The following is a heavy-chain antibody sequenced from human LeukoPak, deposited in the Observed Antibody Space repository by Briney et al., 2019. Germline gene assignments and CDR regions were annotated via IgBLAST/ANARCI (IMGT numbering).Heavy chain of an antibody. J-gene: IGHJ6*04. CDR3: ARRGLGASRPMDV. CDR2: IYPGDSDT. V-gene: IGHV5-51*01. CDR1: GYSFTSYW. Sequence: GESLKISCKGSGYSFTSYWIGWVRQMPGKGLEWMGIIYPGDSDTRYRPSFQGQVTISADKSISTAYLQWSSRKASDTAMYYCARRGLGASRPMDVWGKGTTVTVSP.